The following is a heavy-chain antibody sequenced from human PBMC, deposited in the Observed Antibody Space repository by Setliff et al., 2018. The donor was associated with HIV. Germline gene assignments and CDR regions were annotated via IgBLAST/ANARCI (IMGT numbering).Heavy chain of an antibody. CDR1: GESFSGYY. CDR2: INHSGNI. J-gene: IGHJ4*02. D-gene: IGHD3-22*01. V-gene: IGHV4-34*01. CDR3: ARQFGSGYYFDY. Sequence: SETLSLTCAVYGESFSGYYWSWIRQSPGKGLEWIGGINHSGNINYNPSPKSRVAISADTSKNQFSLKLTAVTAADTALYYCARQFGSGYYFDYWGQGTLVTVSS.